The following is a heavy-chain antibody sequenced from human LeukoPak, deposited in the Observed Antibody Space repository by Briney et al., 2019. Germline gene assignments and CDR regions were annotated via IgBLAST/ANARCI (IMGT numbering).Heavy chain of an antibody. D-gene: IGHD3-10*01. Sequence: GGSLRLSCAASGFTFSIYNMNWVRQAPGKGLEWVANIKRDGNEKNYVDSVKGRFSISRDNAKNSLYLQMDSLRAEDTAVYYCAKEGAYPIITYDSWGQGALVTVSS. CDR1: GFTFSIYN. J-gene: IGHJ5*01. CDR2: IKRDGNEK. CDR3: AKEGAYPIITYDS. V-gene: IGHV3-7*01.